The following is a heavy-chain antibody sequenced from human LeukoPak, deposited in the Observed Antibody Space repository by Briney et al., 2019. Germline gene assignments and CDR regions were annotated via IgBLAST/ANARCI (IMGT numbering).Heavy chain of an antibody. D-gene: IGHD3-3*01. J-gene: IGHJ5*02. CDR3: ARVPQYYDFWSGYYTGVCWFDP. Sequence: SETLSLTCTVSGGSISSYYWSWIRQPPGKVLEWIGEINHSGSTNYNPSLKSRVTISVDTSKNQFSLKLSSVTAADTAVYYCARVPQYYDFWSGYYTGVCWFDPWGRGTLVTVSS. CDR2: INHSGST. V-gene: IGHV4-34*01. CDR1: GGSISSYY.